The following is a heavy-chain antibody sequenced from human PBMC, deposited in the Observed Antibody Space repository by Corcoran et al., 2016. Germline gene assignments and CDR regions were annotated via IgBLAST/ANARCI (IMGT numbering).Heavy chain of an antibody. V-gene: IGHV3-30*03. Sequence: QVQLVESGGGVVQPGRSLRLSCAASGFTFSSYGMHWVRQAPGKGLEWVAVISYDGSNKYYADSVKGRFTISRDNSKNTLYLQMNSLRAEETAVYYCATKGIAAAGHYYGMDVWGQGTTVTVSS. CDR3: ATKGIAAAGHYYGMDV. CDR2: ISYDGSNK. D-gene: IGHD6-13*01. J-gene: IGHJ6*02. CDR1: GFTFSSYG.